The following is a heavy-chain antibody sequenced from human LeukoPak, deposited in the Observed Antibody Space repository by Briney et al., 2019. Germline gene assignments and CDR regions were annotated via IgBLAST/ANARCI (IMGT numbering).Heavy chain of an antibody. D-gene: IGHD3-3*01. CDR2: ISYDGSNK. Sequence: GGSLRLSCAASGFTFSSYAMHWVRQAPGKGLEWVAVISYDGSNKYYADSVKGRFTISRDNSKNTLYLLMNSLRAEDTAVYYCARTGGEDYDFWSGYYTGRAFDIWGQGTIVTVSS. J-gene: IGHJ3*02. V-gene: IGHV3-30*04. CDR3: ARTGGEDYDFWSGYYTGRAFDI. CDR1: GFTFSSYA.